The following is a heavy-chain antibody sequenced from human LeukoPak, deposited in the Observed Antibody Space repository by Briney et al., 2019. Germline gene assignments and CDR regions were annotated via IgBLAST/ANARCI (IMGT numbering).Heavy chain of an antibody. J-gene: IGHJ4*02. CDR1: GGSISSSNW. V-gene: IGHV4-4*02. CDR3: ARDLYSGYGNSDY. D-gene: IGHD5-12*01. Sequence: PSETLSLTCAVSGGSISSSNWWSWVRQPPGKGLEWIGEIYHSGSTNYNPSLKSRVTISVDKSKNQFSLKLSSVTAADTAVYYCARDLYSGYGNSDYWGQGTLVTVSS. CDR2: IYHSGST.